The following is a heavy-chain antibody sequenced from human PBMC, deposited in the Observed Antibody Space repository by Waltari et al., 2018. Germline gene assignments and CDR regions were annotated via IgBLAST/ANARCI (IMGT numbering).Heavy chain of an antibody. CDR1: GFTFDDYA. V-gene: IGHV3-9*03. CDR3: AKAIGYNWNYDPFDY. J-gene: IGHJ4*02. CDR2: ISWNSGSI. Sequence: EVQLVESGGGLVQPGRSLRLSCAASGFTFDDYAMHWVRQAPGKGLEWVSGISWNSGSIGYADSVKGRFTISRDNAKNSLYLQMNSLRAEDMALYYCAKAIGYNWNYDPFDYWGQGTLVTVSS. D-gene: IGHD1-7*01.